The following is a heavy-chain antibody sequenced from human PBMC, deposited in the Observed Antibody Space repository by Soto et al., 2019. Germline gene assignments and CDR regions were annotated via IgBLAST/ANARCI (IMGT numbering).Heavy chain of an antibody. CDR3: ARDPLYSGSYPPANYFDY. Sequence: GESLKISCAASGFIVSSNYMSWVRQAPGKGLEWVAAMYSGGSTSYTDSVKGRFTISRDNSKNTLHLQMNSLRAEDTAVYYCARDPLYSGSYPPANYFDYWGQGTLVTVSS. D-gene: IGHD1-26*01. J-gene: IGHJ4*02. CDR1: GFIVSSNY. V-gene: IGHV3-53*01. CDR2: MYSGGST.